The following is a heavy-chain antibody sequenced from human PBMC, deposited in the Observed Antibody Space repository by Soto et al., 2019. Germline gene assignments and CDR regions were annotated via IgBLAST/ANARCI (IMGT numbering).Heavy chain of an antibody. CDR2: MSYDGSDT. J-gene: IGHJ6*02. CDR1: GFTFSNYA. Sequence: PGGSXRLSCASSGFTFSNYAMHWVRQAPGKGLEWVALMSYDGSDTYYADSVKGRFTISRDNSKNTLYLQMNSLRPDDTAVYYSARDRGRTGAGDYNYDHNGMDVWGQGTTVTVSS. CDR3: ARDRGRTGAGDYNYDHNGMDV. D-gene: IGHD6-13*01. V-gene: IGHV3-30*04.